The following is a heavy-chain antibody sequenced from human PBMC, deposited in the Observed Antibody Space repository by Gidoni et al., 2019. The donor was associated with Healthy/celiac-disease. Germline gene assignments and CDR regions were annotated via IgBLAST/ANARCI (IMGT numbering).Heavy chain of an antibody. Sequence: VQLVESGGGVVQPGRSLRLSCAASGFTFSSYAMHWVRQAPGKGLEWVAVISYDGSNKYYAESVKGRFTISRDNSKNTLYLKMNSLRAEDTAVYYCARGGVEQPDDAFDIWGQGTMVTVSS. D-gene: IGHD6-13*01. CDR1: GFTFSSYA. V-gene: IGHV3-30-3*01. CDR2: ISYDGSNK. J-gene: IGHJ3*02. CDR3: ARGGVEQPDDAFDI.